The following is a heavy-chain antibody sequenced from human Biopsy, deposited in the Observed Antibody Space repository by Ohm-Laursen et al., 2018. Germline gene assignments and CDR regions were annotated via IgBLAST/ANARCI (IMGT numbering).Heavy chain of an antibody. V-gene: IGHV4-59*01. J-gene: IGHJ4*02. D-gene: IGHD6-19*01. CDR2: IYDRGST. CDR3: ARGMRSSGWPYFDS. Sequence: GTLSLTCSVSGDSISSYYWSWIRQPPGQGLEYIGYIYDRGSTANYNPSLESRVTMSVDMPKNQFSLKLSSVTAADTAIYYCARGMRSSGWPYFDSRGQGTLVTVSS. CDR1: GDSISSYY.